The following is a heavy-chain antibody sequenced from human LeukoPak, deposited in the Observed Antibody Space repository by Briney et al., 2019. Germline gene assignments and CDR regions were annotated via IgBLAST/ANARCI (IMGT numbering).Heavy chain of an antibody. D-gene: IGHD5-18*01. CDR1: GFTFSNAW. CDR3: TTGTWIQLWLADY. J-gene: IGHJ4*02. Sequence: GGSLRLSCAASGFTFSNAWMSWARQAPGKGLEWVGRIKSKTDGGTTDYAAPVKGRFTISRDDSKNTLYLQMNSLKTEDTALYYCTTGTWIQLWLADYWGQGTLVTVSS. V-gene: IGHV3-15*01. CDR2: IKSKTDGGTT.